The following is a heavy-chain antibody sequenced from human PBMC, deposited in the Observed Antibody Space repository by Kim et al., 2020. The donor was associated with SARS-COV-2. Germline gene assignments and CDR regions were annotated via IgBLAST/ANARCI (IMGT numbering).Heavy chain of an antibody. J-gene: IGHJ3*02. D-gene: IGHD2-2*01. CDR1: GGTFSSYA. V-gene: IGHV1-69*13. CDR3: ARGADFEDIVVVPAATGMGAFDI. Sequence: SVKVSCKASGGTFSSYAISWVRQAPGQGLEWMGGIIPIFGTANYAQKFQGRVTITADESTSTAYMELSSLRSEDTAVYYCARGADFEDIVVVPAATGMGAFDIWGQGTMVTVSS. CDR2: IIPIFGTA.